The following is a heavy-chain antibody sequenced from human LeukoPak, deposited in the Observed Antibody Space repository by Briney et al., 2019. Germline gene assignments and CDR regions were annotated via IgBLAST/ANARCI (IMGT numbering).Heavy chain of an antibody. CDR3: ATYKRGIPHEY. D-gene: IGHD1-1*01. V-gene: IGHV4-39*01. CDR1: GGSISSGDYY. CDR2: MHYSGST. Sequence: TSQTLSLTCTVSGGSISSGDYYWSWIRQPPGKGLEWIATMHYSGSTYYNPSLKSRVTISVDTSKNQVSLKLTSVIAADTAVYYCATYKRGIPHEYWGQGTLVAVSS. J-gene: IGHJ4*02.